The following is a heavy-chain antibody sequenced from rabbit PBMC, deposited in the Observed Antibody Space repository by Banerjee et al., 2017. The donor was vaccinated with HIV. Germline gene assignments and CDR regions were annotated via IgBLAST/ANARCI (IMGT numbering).Heavy chain of an antibody. D-gene: IGHD4-1*01. J-gene: IGHJ4*01. V-gene: IGHV1S40*01. CDR2: ISGDT. CDR3: ARDLAGAIGWNHNL. Sequence: ISGDTVYATWAKGRFTISKASWTTVTLQMTSLTAADTATYFCARDLAGAIGWNHNLWGPGTLVTVS.